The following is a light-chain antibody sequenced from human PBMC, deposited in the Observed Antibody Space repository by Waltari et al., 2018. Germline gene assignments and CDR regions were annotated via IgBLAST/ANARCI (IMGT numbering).Light chain of an antibody. J-gene: IGKJ5*01. Sequence: DIQMNPSPSHLFGFVGDRVTITCRASQGISNDLAWFQQKPGRAPKSLIYAASSLQSGVPSRFSGSGSGTDFTLTISSLQPEDFTTYFCQQYNSYPFTFGQGTQLEI. V-gene: IGKV1-16*01. CDR1: QGISND. CDR2: AAS. CDR3: QQYNSYPFT.